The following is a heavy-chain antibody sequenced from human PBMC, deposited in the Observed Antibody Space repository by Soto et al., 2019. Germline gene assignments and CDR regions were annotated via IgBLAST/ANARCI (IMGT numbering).Heavy chain of an antibody. J-gene: IGHJ3*02. D-gene: IGHD6-19*01. Sequence: SETLSLTCTASGGSITNYYWSWIRQPAGKELQWIGNIYSTGSTSYNPSLKRRVTMSVDTAKIHFSLSRSSVSAADTAVYYCVRDSLDRYGSGWSSTDGLDIWGQGIRVTGSS. V-gene: IGHV4-4*07. CDR3: VRDSLDRYGSGWSSTDGLDI. CDR2: IYSTGST. CDR1: GGSITNYY.